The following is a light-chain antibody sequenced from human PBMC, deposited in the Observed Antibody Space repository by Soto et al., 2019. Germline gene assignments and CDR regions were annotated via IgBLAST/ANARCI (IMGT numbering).Light chain of an antibody. CDR2: GAS. CDR3: QQYNNWPPRT. V-gene: IGKV3-15*01. Sequence: EIVMTQCPATLSVSPGERATLSCRASQSVSGNLAWYQQKPGQAPRLLIYGASTRATGIPARFSGSGSGTEFTLTISSLQSEDFAVYYCQQYNNWPPRTFGQGTKVEIK. CDR1: QSVSGN. J-gene: IGKJ1*01.